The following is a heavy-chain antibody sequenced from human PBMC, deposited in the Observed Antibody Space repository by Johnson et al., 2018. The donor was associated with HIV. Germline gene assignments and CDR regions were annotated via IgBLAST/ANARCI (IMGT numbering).Heavy chain of an antibody. D-gene: IGHD3-16*01. J-gene: IGHJ3*02. CDR1: GFTFSSYA. CDR2: ISYDGSNK. CDR3: ARDPRLGELKIDRRGYAFDI. Sequence: QVQLVESGGGVVQPGRSLRLSCAASGFTFSSYAMHWVRLAPGTGLEWVAVISYDGSNKYYADSVKGRFTISRDNSKNTLYLQMNSLRAEDPAVYYCARDPRLGELKIDRRGYAFDIWGQGTMVTVSS. V-gene: IGHV3-30-3*01.